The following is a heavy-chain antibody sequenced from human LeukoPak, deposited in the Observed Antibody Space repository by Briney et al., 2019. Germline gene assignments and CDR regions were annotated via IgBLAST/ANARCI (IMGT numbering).Heavy chain of an antibody. D-gene: IGHD6-19*01. J-gene: IGHJ4*02. CDR3: ARDHSSGWYSDYFDY. Sequence: GGSLRLSCVTSGFTFINYAMTWVRQAPGKGLEWVSSISSSGVGTHYADSVKGRFTISRDNSKNTLYLQMNSLRAEDTAVYYCARDHSSGWYSDYFDYWGQGTLVTVSS. V-gene: IGHV3-23*01. CDR1: GFTFINYA. CDR2: ISSSGVGT.